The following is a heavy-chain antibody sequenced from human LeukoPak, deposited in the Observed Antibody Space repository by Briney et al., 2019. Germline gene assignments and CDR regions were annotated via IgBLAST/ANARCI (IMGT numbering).Heavy chain of an antibody. J-gene: IGHJ4*02. Sequence: PGGSLRLSCAASGFTFDDYAMHWVRQAPGKGLEWVSGISWNSGSIGYADSVKGRFTISRDNAKNSLYLQMNSLRAEDTALYYCAKAYYYDSSLLFFFDYWGQGTLVTVSS. D-gene: IGHD3-22*01. CDR1: GFTFDDYA. CDR3: AKAYYYDSSLLFFFDY. CDR2: ISWNSGSI. V-gene: IGHV3-9*01.